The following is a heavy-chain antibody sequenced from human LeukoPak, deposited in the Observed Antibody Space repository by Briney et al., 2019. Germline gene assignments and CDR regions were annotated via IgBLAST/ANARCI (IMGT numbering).Heavy chain of an antibody. CDR3: AKDRSGYDYYGQFYFDF. J-gene: IGHJ4*02. CDR2: ISGSAGST. V-gene: IGHV3-23*01. CDR1: GFTFSSYA. Sequence: GGSLRLSCAASGFTFSSYAMSWVRQAPGKGLEWVSGISGSAGSTYYADSVKGRFTISRDNSKNTLYLQMNSLRAEDTAVYYCAKDRSGYDYYGQFYFDFWGQGTPVTVSS. D-gene: IGHD5-12*01.